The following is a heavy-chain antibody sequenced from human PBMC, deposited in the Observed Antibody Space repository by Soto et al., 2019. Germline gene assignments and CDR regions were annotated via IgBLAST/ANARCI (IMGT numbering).Heavy chain of an antibody. CDR2: ISGSGGST. J-gene: IGHJ4*02. CDR3: AKTPQLWFGGGVDY. V-gene: IGHV3-23*01. Sequence: GGSLRLSCAASGFTFSSYAMSWVRQAPGKGLEWVSAISGSGGSTYYADSVKGRFTISRDNSKNTLYLQMNSLRAEDTAVYYCAKTPQLWFGGGVDYWGQGTLVTVSS. CDR1: GFTFSSYA. D-gene: IGHD3-10*01.